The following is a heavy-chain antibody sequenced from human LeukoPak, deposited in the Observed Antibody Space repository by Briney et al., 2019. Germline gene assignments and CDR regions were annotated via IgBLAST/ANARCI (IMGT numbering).Heavy chain of an antibody. CDR2: TNQDGSEK. CDR3: ARELVVGPAEYFQD. J-gene: IGHJ1*01. D-gene: IGHD2-8*02. Sequence: TGGSLRLSCAASGFTFRNYWMSWVRQAPGKGLEWVANTNQDGSEKYYVDSVKGRFTISRDNSKNSLYLQMSSLRADDTAVYYCARELVVGPAEYFQDWGQGTLVTVSS. V-gene: IGHV3-7*01. CDR1: GFTFRNYW.